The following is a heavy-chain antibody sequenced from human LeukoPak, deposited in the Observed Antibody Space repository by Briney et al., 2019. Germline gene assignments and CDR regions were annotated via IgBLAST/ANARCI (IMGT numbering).Heavy chain of an antibody. CDR2: IRYDGSNK. Sequence: GGSLRLSCAASGFTFSSYGMHWVRQAPGKGLEWVAFIRYDGSNKYYADSVKGRFTISRDNSKITLYLQMNSLRAEDTAVYYCAKDGGARYFDWLSHFDYWGQGTLVTVSS. J-gene: IGHJ4*02. CDR1: GFTFSSYG. D-gene: IGHD3-9*01. V-gene: IGHV3-30*02. CDR3: AKDGGARYFDWLSHFDY.